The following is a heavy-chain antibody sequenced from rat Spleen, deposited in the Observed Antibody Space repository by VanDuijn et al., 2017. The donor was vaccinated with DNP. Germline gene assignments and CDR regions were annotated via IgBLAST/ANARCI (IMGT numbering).Heavy chain of an antibody. CDR2: IIFDGSPT. Sequence: EVQLVESGGGFVQPGRSLKLSCAASGFTFSDYNMAWVRQAPKKGLEWVTTIIFDGSPTYYRDSVTGRFTISRDNVRSTLYLQMDSLRSEDTATYYCARTYSNYGNWFPYWGQGTLVTVSS. CDR1: GFTFSDYN. CDR3: ARTYSNYGNWFPY. V-gene: IGHV5-7*01. J-gene: IGHJ3*01. D-gene: IGHD1-2*01.